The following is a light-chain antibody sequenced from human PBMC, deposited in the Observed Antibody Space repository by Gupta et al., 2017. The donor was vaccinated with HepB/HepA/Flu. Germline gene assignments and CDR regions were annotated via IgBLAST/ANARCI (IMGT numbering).Light chain of an antibody. Sequence: EVVLAQSPVTLSLSPGERATLSCRASESIGSNLAWYQQKPGQAPRLLIYSASKRPTDIAPRCSGSGSGTDFTLTITSLEPEDFALYYCQQRSSWPPFAFGPGTKVDF. CDR3: QQRSSWPPFA. J-gene: IGKJ3*01. V-gene: IGKV3-11*01. CDR1: ESIGSN. CDR2: SAS.